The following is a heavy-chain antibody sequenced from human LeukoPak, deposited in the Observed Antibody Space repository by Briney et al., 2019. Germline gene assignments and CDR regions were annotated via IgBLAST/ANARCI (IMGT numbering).Heavy chain of an antibody. Sequence: GGSLRLSCAASGFPFSGYWMAWVRQAPGKGLEWVANIKQDANEKYYVGSVKGRFTVSRDNAKKSLYLDMESLRAEDTAVYYCARAGPYDSSGCVDYWGQGTLVTVSS. V-gene: IGHV3-7*04. CDR1: GFPFSGYW. CDR2: IKQDANEK. D-gene: IGHD3-22*01. CDR3: ARAGPYDSSGCVDY. J-gene: IGHJ4*02.